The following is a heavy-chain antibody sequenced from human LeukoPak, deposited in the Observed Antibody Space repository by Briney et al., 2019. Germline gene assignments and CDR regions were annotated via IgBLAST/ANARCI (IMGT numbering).Heavy chain of an antibody. CDR3: AKDGYCSAGSCFSANDAFDI. CDR2: ISGSGGST. V-gene: IGHV3-23*01. Sequence: PGGSLRLSCGASTFTFSSYGMSWVRQAPGKGLEWVSAISGSGGSTYYADSVKGRFTISRDNSKNSLYLQMNSPRAEDTAVYYCAKDGYCSAGSCFSANDAFDIWGQGTMVTVSS. CDR1: TFTFSSYG. D-gene: IGHD2-15*01. J-gene: IGHJ3*02.